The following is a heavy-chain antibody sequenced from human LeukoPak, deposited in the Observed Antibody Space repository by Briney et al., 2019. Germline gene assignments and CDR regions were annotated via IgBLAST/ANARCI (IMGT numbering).Heavy chain of an antibody. Sequence: GGSLTLSCAASGFTFSSYNMNWVRQAPGKGLEWVSYISSSSSTIYYADPVKGRFTISRDNAKNSLYLQMNSLRAEDTAVYYCARRHLMGTARHFDYWGQGTLVTVSS. D-gene: IGHD5-18*01. V-gene: IGHV3-48*01. CDR3: ARRHLMGTARHFDY. CDR2: ISSSSSTI. CDR1: GFTFSSYN. J-gene: IGHJ4*02.